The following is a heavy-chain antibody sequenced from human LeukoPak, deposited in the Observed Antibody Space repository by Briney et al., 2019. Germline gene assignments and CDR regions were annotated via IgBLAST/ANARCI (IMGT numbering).Heavy chain of an antibody. D-gene: IGHD1-1*01. CDR2: FCYGGTT. CDR3: ARGPLDKGGFDF. V-gene: IGHV4-39*07. Sequence: SETLSLTCTVSGDSVRSDSHYWAWIRQPPGKGLEWIGSFCYGGTTYLTPSLKSRITVSVDTFRDQFSLKLKSMTAADTAVFFCARGPLDKGGFDFWGQGTLVAVST. CDR1: GDSVRSDSHY. J-gene: IGHJ4*02.